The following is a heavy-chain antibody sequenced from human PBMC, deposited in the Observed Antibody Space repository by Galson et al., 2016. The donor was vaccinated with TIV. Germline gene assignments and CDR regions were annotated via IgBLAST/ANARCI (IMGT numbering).Heavy chain of an antibody. CDR2: IIPIFGSS. CDR1: GDTFASYA. Sequence: SVKVSCKASGDTFASYAFSWVRQAPGQGLEVMGRIIPIFGSSDYAQRFQGRVTITADASTSTVYMELRSLRSEDTAMYYCARVRFGELSGYYYYMDVWAKGPRSPSP. CDR3: ARVRFGELSGYYYYMDV. V-gene: IGHV1-69*13. J-gene: IGHJ6*03. D-gene: IGHD3-10*01.